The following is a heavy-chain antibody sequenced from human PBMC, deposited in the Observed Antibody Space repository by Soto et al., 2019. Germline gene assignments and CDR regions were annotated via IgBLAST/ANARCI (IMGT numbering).Heavy chain of an antibody. D-gene: IGHD3-16*01. CDR2: LSLDGSNK. V-gene: IGHV3-30*18. CDR1: GFTFSSFV. Sequence: GGSLRLSCAASGFTFSSFVMHWVRQAPGKGLEWVAALSLDGSNKNYADSVKGRFTISRDNSKDTLYLQMNSLRAEDTAVYYCAKDPTIARYDYFDYWGQGTLVTVSS. CDR3: AKDPTIARYDYFDY. J-gene: IGHJ4*02.